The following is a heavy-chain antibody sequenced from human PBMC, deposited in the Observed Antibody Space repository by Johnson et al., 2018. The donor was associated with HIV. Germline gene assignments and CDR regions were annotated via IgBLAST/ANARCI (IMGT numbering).Heavy chain of an antibody. CDR2: IYSGGST. Sequence: VQLVESGGGVVRPGGSLRLSCAASGFTFSSYAMSWVRQAPGKGLEWVSVIYSGGSTYYADSVKGRFTISRDNSKNTLYLQMNSLRVEDTAVYYCASEVRGVLDIWGQGTMVTVSS. V-gene: IGHV3-66*01. J-gene: IGHJ3*02. CDR3: ASEVRGVLDI. CDR1: GFTFSSYA. D-gene: IGHD3-10*01.